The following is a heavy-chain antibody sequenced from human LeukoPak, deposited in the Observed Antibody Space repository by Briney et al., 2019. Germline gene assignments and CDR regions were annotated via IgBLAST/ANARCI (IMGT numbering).Heavy chain of an antibody. CDR3: AKDRGIISDY. V-gene: IGHV3-23*01. Sequence: GGSLRLSCAASGFTFSNYGMSWVRQAPGKGLEWVSSISGSGDSTYYADSVKGRFTISRDNSKNTLYLQMNSLRAEDTAVYYCAKDRGIISDYWGQGTLVTVSS. J-gene: IGHJ4*02. D-gene: IGHD3-10*01. CDR1: GFTFSNYG. CDR2: ISGSGDST.